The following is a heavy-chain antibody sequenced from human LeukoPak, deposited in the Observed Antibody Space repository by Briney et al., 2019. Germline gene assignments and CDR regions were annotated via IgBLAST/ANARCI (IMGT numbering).Heavy chain of an antibody. D-gene: IGHD5-24*01. CDR2: INADGSDK. CDR1: GFPFQSYW. J-gene: IGHJ4*02. V-gene: IGHV3-7*01. Sequence: GGSLRLSCTASGFPFQSYWMNWVRQAPGKGLELVANINADGSDKYFMDSVKGRFSISRDNANNRLYLQMNSLRAEDTAVYYCARVGLGWLHMVSDYWGQGTLVTVSS. CDR3: ARVGLGWLHMVSDY.